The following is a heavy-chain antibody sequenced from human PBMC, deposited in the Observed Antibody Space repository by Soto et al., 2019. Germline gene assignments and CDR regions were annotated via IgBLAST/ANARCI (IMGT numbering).Heavy chain of an antibody. Sequence: SETLSLTCTASGGSISNNNYWWGWIRQSPGMGLQWIGSFPFRRGSSTLYNPSLKSRVSISVDTSNMQFSLTLSSVTAADTAVYYCARDRFSKKYSGYDDYYYYYYGMDVWGQGTTVTVSS. CDR3: ARDRFSKKYSGYDDYYYYYYGMDV. CDR2: FPFRRGSST. CDR1: GGSISNNNYW. V-gene: IGHV4-39*07. D-gene: IGHD5-12*01. J-gene: IGHJ6*02.